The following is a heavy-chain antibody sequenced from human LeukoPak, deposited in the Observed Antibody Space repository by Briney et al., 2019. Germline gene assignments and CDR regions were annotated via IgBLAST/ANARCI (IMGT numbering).Heavy chain of an antibody. CDR1: GGSFSGYY. CDR2: INHSGST. D-gene: IGHD3-22*01. J-gene: IGHJ4*02. CDR3: AGRNYDSSGSRFDY. Sequence: SETLSLTCAVYGGSFSGYYWSWLRQRPGKGREWVGEINHSGSTNYNPSLKTPVTISVDTSKNQFSLKLSSVTAADTAVYYCAGRNYDSSGSRFDYWGQGTLVTVSS. V-gene: IGHV4-34*01.